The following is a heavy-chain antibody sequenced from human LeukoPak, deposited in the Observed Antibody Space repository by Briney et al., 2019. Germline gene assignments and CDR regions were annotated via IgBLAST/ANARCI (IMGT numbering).Heavy chain of an antibody. CDR3: ARADYELSSGGGWWARDYYYYYMDV. CDR1: GFTFSSYW. D-gene: IGHD2-15*01. CDR2: IKQDGSEK. J-gene: IGHJ6*03. V-gene: IGHV3-7*04. Sequence: GGSLRLSCAASGFTFSSYWMSWVRQAPGKGLEWVANIKQDGSEKYYVDSVKGRFTISRDNAKNSLYLQMNSLRAEDTAVYYCARADYELSSGGGWWARDYYYYYMDVWGKGTTVTVSS.